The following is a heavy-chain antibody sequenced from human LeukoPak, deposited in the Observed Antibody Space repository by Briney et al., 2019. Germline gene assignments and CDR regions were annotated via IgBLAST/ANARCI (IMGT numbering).Heavy chain of an antibody. V-gene: IGHV4-59*01. CDR1: GGSISSYY. D-gene: IGHD5-18*01. Sequence: SETLSLTCTVSGGSISSYYWSWIRQPPGKGLEWIGYIYYSGSTNYNPSLKSRVTISVDTSKNQFSLKLSSVTAADTAVYYCARERIQSGGYYYYYYMDVWGKGTTVTVSS. CDR3: ARERIQSGGYYYYYYMDV. CDR2: IYYSGST. J-gene: IGHJ6*03.